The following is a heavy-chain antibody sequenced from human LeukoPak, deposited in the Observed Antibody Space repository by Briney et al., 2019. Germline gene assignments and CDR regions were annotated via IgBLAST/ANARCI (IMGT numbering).Heavy chain of an antibody. CDR2: IDYDSSHI. D-gene: IGHD3-9*01. CDR1: GFTFSNSA. V-gene: IGHV3-21*03. J-gene: IGHJ4*02. Sequence: PGGSLRLSCAASGFTFSNSAMNWVRQAPGKGLEGVSSIDYDSSHIYYAASVRGRSTISRDNARNSVYLQMNSQRVEDTAVDYCARDPLRYLRVGHYDYWGQGTLVAVSS. CDR3: ARDPLRYLRVGHYDY.